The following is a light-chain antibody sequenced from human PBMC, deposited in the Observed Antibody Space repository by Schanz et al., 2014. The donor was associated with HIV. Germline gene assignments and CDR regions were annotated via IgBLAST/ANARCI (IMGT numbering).Light chain of an antibody. V-gene: IGLV1-44*01. CDR2: SDN. J-gene: IGLJ2*01. Sequence: QSVVTQPPSASGTPGQRVTISCSGSSSNTGRNTVNWDQHPPGSAPQLLIYSDNQRPSRVPDRFFGSKSGTSASLAISGLRSDDEAHYYCATWDDSLNGVIFGGGTKLTVL. CDR1: SSNTGRNT. CDR3: ATWDDSLNGVI.